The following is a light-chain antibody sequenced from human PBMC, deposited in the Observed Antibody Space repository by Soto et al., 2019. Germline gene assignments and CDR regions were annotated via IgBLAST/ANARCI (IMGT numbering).Light chain of an antibody. CDR1: QSISSW. J-gene: IGKJ2*01. CDR2: DAS. CDR3: QQYNSYA. Sequence: DIQMTQSPSTLSASVGDRVTITCRASQSISSWLAWYQQKPGKAPKLLIYDASSLESGVPSRFSGSGSGTEFTLTISSLQPDDFATYYCQQYNSYAFGQGTKMKIK. V-gene: IGKV1-5*01.